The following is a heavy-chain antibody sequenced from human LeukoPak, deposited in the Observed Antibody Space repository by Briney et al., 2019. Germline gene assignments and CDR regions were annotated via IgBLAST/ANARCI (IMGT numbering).Heavy chain of an antibody. CDR2: ISGSGGST. Sequence: GGSLRLSCAASGFTFSSSAMSWVRQAPGKGLEWVSGISGSGGSTYYADSVKGRFTISRDNAKNSLYLQMNSLRAEDTAVYYCARVAYYYDSSGYYGGGGIDYWGQGTLVTVSS. CDR1: GFTFSSSA. V-gene: IGHV3-23*01. J-gene: IGHJ4*02. CDR3: ARVAYYYDSSGYYGGGGIDY. D-gene: IGHD3-22*01.